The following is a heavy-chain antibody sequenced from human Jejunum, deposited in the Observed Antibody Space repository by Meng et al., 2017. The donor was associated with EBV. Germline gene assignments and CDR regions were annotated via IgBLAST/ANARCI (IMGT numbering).Heavy chain of an antibody. D-gene: IGHD6-13*01. V-gene: IGHV1-46*01. CDR2: VNPSPVDT. Sequence: QVQLCQSGGEVKKPGASVNISCNTSGYTVTNYYMHWVRQAPGQGLEWVGMVNPSPVDTNYARKFQGRVTMTSDTSTSTVHMELNSLKSDDTAVYYCARGLDSSTPGTDWGQGTLVTVSS. J-gene: IGHJ4*02. CDR1: GYTVTNYY. CDR3: ARGLDSSTPGTD.